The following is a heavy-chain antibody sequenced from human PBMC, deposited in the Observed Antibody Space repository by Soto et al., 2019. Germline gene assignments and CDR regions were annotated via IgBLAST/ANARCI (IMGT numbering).Heavy chain of an antibody. Sequence: PSETLSLTCTVSGAPVSSETHFWTWIRQPPGKGLEWIGYMYYSGITNSNPALKSRVTLSVDRSRNQFSLSLNSVTAADTAVYYCAREDISGTYYFDYWGPGTQVTVSS. CDR3: AREDISGTYYFDY. V-gene: IGHV4-61*01. CDR1: GAPVSSETHF. CDR2: MYYSGIT. D-gene: IGHD6-19*01. J-gene: IGHJ4*02.